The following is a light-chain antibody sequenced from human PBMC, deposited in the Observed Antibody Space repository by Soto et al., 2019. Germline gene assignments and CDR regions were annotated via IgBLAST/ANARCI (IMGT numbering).Light chain of an antibody. J-gene: IGKJ1*01. CDR1: QSISSY. CDR2: AVS. CDR3: PQSYSTPRT. Sequence: DIQMTQSPSSLSASVGDRVTITCRASQSISSYLNWYQQKPGKAPNHLIYAVSNLQSGVPSRFSGSGSGTDFTLTISSLQLEDFATYYCPQSYSTPRTFGQGTKVEIK. V-gene: IGKV1-39*01.